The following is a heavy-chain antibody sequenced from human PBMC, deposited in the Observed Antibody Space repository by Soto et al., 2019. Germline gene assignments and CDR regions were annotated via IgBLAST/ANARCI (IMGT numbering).Heavy chain of an antibody. V-gene: IGHV1-69*01. CDR1: GGTFNNYA. D-gene: IGHD3-10*01. J-gene: IGHJ6*02. CDR2: IIPTFGTG. CDR3: ASFDGTMVRGGRSSPYEMDV. Sequence: QVLLVQSGPEVKKPGSSVKVSCKASGGTFNNYAINWVRQAPGKGLEWMGGIIPTFGTGNHAQKFQGRGTITADETTTTAYMELNSLRSEETAIYYCASFDGTMVRGGRSSPYEMDVWGQGTTVIVSS.